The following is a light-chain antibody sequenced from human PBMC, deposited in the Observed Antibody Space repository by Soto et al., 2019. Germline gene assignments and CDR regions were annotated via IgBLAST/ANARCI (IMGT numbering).Light chain of an antibody. CDR1: SSDVGGYNY. CDR3: SSYTSSYTYV. CDR2: EVS. Sequence: QSVLTQPASVSVSPGQSITISCTGTSSDVGGYNYVSWYQQHPGKAPKLIIYEVSNRPSGVSHRFSGSKSGNTASLTISGLQAEDEADYYCSSYTSSYTYVFGSGTKVTVL. V-gene: IGLV2-14*01. J-gene: IGLJ1*01.